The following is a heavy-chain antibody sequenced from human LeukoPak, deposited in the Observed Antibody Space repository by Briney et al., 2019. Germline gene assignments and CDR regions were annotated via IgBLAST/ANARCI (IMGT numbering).Heavy chain of an antibody. CDR2: ICYSGST. CDR3: ARAKPRRDGYNYYDY. D-gene: IGHD5-24*01. J-gene: IGHJ4*02. Sequence: SETLSLTCTVSGGSISSYYWSWIRQPPGKGLEWIGYICYSGSTNYNPSLKSRVTISVDTSKNQFSLKLSSVTAADTAVYYCARAKPRRDGYNYYDYWGRGTLVTVSS. CDR1: GGSISSYY. V-gene: IGHV4-59*01.